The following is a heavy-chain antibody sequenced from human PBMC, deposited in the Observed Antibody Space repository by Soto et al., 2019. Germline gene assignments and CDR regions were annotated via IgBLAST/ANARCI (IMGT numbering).Heavy chain of an antibody. CDR3: ARTVTLTPIYFDY. V-gene: IGHV4-31*03. CDR1: GGSISSGGYY. D-gene: IGHD3-22*01. J-gene: IGHJ4*02. CDR2: IYYSGST. Sequence: QVQLQESGPGLVKPSQTLSLTCTVSGGSISSGGYYWSWIRQHPGKGLEWIGYIYYSGSTYYNPSLKSRVPISVDTSKNQFSLQLSSVTAADTAVYYCARTVTLTPIYFDYWGQGTLVTVSS.